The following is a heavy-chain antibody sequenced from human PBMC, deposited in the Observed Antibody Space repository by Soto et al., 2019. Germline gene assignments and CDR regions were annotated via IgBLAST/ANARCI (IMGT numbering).Heavy chain of an antibody. Sequence: GGSLRLSCAASGFTFSSYGMHWVRQAPGKGLEWVAVISYDGSNKYYADSVKGRFTISRDNSKNTLYLQMNSLRAEDTAVYYCAKDMGDYEGPYYYYGMDVWGQGTTVTVSS. CDR3: AKDMGDYEGPYYYYGMDV. CDR1: GFTFSSYG. D-gene: IGHD4-17*01. V-gene: IGHV3-30*18. J-gene: IGHJ6*02. CDR2: ISYDGSNK.